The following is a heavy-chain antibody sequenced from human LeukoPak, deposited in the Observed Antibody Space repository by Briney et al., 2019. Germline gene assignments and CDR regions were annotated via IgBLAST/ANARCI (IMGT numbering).Heavy chain of an antibody. V-gene: IGHV3-23*01. J-gene: IGHJ4*02. CDR1: GFTFSSYT. Sequence: GGSLRLSCAASGFTFSSYTTNWVRQAPGKGLEWVSAIGGSGGRTDYADAVKGRFTISRDNSRNTLYLQMTSLRAEDTAVYYCVRDTGVSAYNDYWGQGTLVTVSS. CDR2: IGGSGGRT. D-gene: IGHD2-8*02. CDR3: VRDTGVSAYNDY.